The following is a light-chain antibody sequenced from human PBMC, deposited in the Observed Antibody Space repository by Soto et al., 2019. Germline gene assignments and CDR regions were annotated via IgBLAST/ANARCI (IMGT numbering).Light chain of an antibody. CDR2: LGS. J-gene: IGKJ1*01. CDR3: MQPLQSWT. Sequence: DLVITQSIRSLPVTPVDLASISCRSGQKLLHSNGYNYLDWYLQKPGQSPQLLIYLGSYRASGVPDRFSGSGSGTDFTLKISRVEAEDVGVYYCMQPLQSWTFGQGTKVDIK. CDR1: QKLLHSNGYNY. V-gene: IGKV2-28*01.